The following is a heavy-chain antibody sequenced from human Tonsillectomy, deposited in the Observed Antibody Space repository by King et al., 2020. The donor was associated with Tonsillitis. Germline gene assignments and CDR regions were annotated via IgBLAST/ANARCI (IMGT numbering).Heavy chain of an antibody. Sequence: QLQESGPGLVKPSETLSLTCTVSGGSISSSSYYWGWIRQPPGKGLEWIGSIYYRGSTYYNPSLKSRVTISVDTSKNQFSLKLSSVTAADTAVYYCANSVAGMSGGYFQHWGQGTLVTVSS. CDR3: ANSVAGMSGGYFQH. CDR1: GGSISSSSYY. D-gene: IGHD6-19*01. CDR2: IYYRGST. J-gene: IGHJ1*01. V-gene: IGHV4-39*07.